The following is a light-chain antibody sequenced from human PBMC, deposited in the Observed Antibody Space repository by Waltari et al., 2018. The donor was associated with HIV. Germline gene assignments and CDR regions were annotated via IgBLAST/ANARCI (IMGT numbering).Light chain of an antibody. V-gene: IGLV1-40*01. CDR3: QSYDSSLSVPV. J-gene: IGLJ2*01. CDR1: RSNIGADYG. Sequence: QSVLTQPPPGQRVTVSCTGSRSNIGADYGVHWYQQLPGTAPKVLIYDNDNRPSGVPDRFSGSRSGTSASLVITGLQAEDEADYYCQSYDSSLSVPVFGGGTKLTVL. CDR2: DND.